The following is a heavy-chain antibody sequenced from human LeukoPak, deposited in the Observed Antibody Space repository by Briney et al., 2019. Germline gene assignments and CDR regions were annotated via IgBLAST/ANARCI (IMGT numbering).Heavy chain of an antibody. J-gene: IGHJ4*02. Sequence: PGGSLRLSCAASEFTFSSYAMSWVRQAPGKGLEWVSAISGSGGSTYYADSVKGRFTISRDNSKNTLYLQMNSLRAEDTAVYYCAKDGAGIAVAGTDYWGQGTLVTVSS. D-gene: IGHD6-19*01. V-gene: IGHV3-23*01. CDR2: ISGSGGST. CDR1: EFTFSSYA. CDR3: AKDGAGIAVAGTDY.